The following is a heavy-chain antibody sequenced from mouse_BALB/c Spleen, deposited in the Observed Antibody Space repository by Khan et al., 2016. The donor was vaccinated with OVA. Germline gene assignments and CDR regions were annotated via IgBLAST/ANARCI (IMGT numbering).Heavy chain of an antibody. J-gene: IGHJ3*01. Sequence: QVQLQQSGAELVKPGASVKLSCKASGYTFNSYYMYWVKQRPGQGLEWIGEINPNNGDANFNEKFKNKATLTVDKSSNTAFMQLSSLTSEVSAVYYCTRSGYGSFAYWGQGTLVTVSA. D-gene: IGHD2-2*01. CDR3: TRSGYGSFAY. V-gene: IGHV1S81*02. CDR1: GYTFNSYY. CDR2: INPNNGDA.